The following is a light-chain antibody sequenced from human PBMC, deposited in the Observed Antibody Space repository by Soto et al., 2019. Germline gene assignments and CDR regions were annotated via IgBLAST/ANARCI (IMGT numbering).Light chain of an antibody. CDR1: SSNIGAGYG. CDR3: QSYDSSLSAPYV. V-gene: IGLV1-40*01. J-gene: IGLJ1*01. CDR2: GNN. Sequence: QSVLTQAPSVSGVPGQRVTISCTRSSSNIGAGYGVNWYQHLPGTAPKLLIYGNNNRPSGVPDRFSASKSGPSASLAITGLQADDEADYYCQSYDSSLSAPYVFGTGTKVTVL.